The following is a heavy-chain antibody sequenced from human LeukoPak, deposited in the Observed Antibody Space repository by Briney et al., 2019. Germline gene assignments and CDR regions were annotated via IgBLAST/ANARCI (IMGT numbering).Heavy chain of an antibody. CDR1: GYSFTNYW. CDR3: ARSRDSNGYYYLM. D-gene: IGHD3-22*01. CDR2: IYPDDSES. J-gene: IGHJ4*02. Sequence: GESLKISCEASGYSFTNYWIGWVRQMPGKGLEWMGIIYPDDSESKYSPSFQGQVTISADKSISTAYLQWSSLKASDTAMYYCARSRDSNGYYYLMWGQGTLVTVSS. V-gene: IGHV5-51*01.